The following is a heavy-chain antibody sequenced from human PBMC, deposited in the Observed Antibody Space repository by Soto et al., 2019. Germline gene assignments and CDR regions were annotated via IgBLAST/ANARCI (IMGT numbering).Heavy chain of an antibody. CDR3: AKDRYYDSSGYNTRWFDP. Sequence: EVQLLESGGGLVQPGGSLRLSCAASGFTFSSYAMSWVRQAPGKGLEWVSAISGSGGSTYYADSVKGRFTISRDNSKNTLYLQMNSLRAEDTAVYHCAKDRYYDSSGYNTRWFDPWGQGTLVTVSS. CDR2: ISGSGGST. V-gene: IGHV3-23*01. CDR1: GFTFSSYA. D-gene: IGHD3-22*01. J-gene: IGHJ5*02.